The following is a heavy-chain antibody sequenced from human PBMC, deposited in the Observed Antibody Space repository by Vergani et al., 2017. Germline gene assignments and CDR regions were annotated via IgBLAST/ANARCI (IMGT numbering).Heavy chain of an antibody. D-gene: IGHD1-26*01. V-gene: IGHV4-30-4*08. J-gene: IGHJ5*02. CDR3: AREGYVGRNWFDP. CDR2: IYYSGST. CDR1: GGSISSGDYY. Sequence: QLQESGPGLVRPAETLSLTCTVSGGSISSGDYYWSWIRQPPGKGLEWIGYIYYSGSTYYNPSLKSRVTISVDTSKNQFSLKLSSVTAADTAVYYCAREGYVGRNWFDPWGQGTLVTVSS.